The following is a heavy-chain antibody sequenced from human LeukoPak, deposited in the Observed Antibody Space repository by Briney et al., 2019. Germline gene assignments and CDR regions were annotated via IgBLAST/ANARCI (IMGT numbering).Heavy chain of an antibody. CDR1: GGSISSYY. CDR2: IYYSGST. V-gene: IGHV4-59*01. CDR3: ARGEPGYYNNYFDY. Sequence: SETLSLTCTVSGGSISSYYWSWIRQPPGKGLEWIGYIYYSGSTNYNPSLKSRVTISVDTSKNQFSLKLSSVTAADTAVYYCARGEPGYYNNYFDYWGQGTLVTVSS. J-gene: IGHJ4*02. D-gene: IGHD3-9*01.